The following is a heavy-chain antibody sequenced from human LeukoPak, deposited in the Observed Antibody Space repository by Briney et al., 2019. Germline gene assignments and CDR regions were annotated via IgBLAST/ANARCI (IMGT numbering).Heavy chain of an antibody. Sequence: GGSLRLSCAASGFTISNYGMHWVRQAPGKGLEWVAVISYDGSNKYYADSVKGRFTISRDNSKNTLYLQMNSLRAEDTAVYYCARVAREYYYGGSAAFDIWGQGTMVTVSS. CDR3: ARVAREYYYGGSAAFDI. J-gene: IGHJ3*02. CDR2: ISYDGSNK. V-gene: IGHV3-30*19. CDR1: GFTISNYG. D-gene: IGHD3-10*01.